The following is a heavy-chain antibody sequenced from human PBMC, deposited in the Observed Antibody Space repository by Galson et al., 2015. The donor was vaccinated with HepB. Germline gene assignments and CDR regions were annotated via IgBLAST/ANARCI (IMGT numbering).Heavy chain of an antibody. CDR3: ARPPLNYYESSGYYGYFDY. D-gene: IGHD3-22*01. V-gene: IGHV3-30-3*01. J-gene: IGHJ4*02. Sequence: LRLSCAASGFTSSSYAMHWVRQAPGKGLEWVAFISFDSNNKYYADSVKGRFTISRDNSKNTLYLQMNSLRAEDTAVYYCARPPLNYYESSGYYGYFDYWGQGTLVTVSS. CDR1: GFTSSSYA. CDR2: ISFDSNNK.